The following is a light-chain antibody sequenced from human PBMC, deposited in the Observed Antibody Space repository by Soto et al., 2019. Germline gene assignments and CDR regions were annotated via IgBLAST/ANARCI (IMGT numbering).Light chain of an antibody. CDR1: QSVSNN. CDR3: QQYNNWPLT. J-gene: IGKJ4*01. CDR2: GAS. V-gene: IGKV3-15*01. Sequence: SVLTQSPGPLSLSPGERATVPCRASQSVSNNLAWYQQKPGQAPRLLIYGASTRATGIPARFSGSGYGTEFTLTISSLQSEDFAVYYCQQYNNWPLTFGGGTKVDIK.